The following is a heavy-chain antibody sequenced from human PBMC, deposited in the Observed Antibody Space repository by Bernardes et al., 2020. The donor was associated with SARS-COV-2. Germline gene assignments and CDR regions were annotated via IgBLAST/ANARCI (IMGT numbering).Heavy chain of an antibody. V-gene: IGHV3-23*01. J-gene: IGHJ4*02. CDR1: GFTVSSYA. Sequence: GSLRRSCAASGFTVSSYAMSWVRQAPGKGLEWVSGISGSGDRTNYAGSVKGRFTISRDTSKSTLYLQMNSLRAEDTAVYYCAKGRDSGYLVPFDYWGQGTLVTVSS. CDR2: ISGSGDRT. D-gene: IGHD3-22*01. CDR3: AKGRDSGYLVPFDY.